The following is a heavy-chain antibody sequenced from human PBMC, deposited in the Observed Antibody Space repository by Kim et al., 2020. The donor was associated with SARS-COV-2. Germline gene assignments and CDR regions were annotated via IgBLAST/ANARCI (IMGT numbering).Heavy chain of an antibody. CDR1: GDSISSGY. CDR2: IHYSGST. CDR3: ASTGRGMTVSKYYFDP. V-gene: IGHV4-59*13. D-gene: IGHD3-10*01. Sequence: SETLSLTCTVSGDSISSGYWSWIRQPPGKGLAWIGYIHYSGSTYYNPTLRSRVTLSVDTARNQFSLKLTPVTAADTAVYLCASTGRGMTVSKYYFDPRG. J-gene: IGHJ5*02.